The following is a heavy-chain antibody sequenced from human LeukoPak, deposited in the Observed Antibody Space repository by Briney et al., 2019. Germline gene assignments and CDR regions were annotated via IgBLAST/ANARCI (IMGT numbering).Heavy chain of an antibody. V-gene: IGHV4-4*02. Sequence: SETLSLTCAVSGGSISSSNWWSWVRQPPGKGLEWIGEIYHSGSTYYNPSLKSRVTISIDTSKNQFSLKLSSVTAADTAVYYCARDSPPGNEQVFGHWGQGTLVTVSS. J-gene: IGHJ4*02. CDR1: GGSISSSNW. CDR3: ARDSPPGNEQVFGH. CDR2: IYHSGST.